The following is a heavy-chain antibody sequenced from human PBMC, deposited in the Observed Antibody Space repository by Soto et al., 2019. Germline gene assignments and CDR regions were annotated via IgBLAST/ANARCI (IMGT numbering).Heavy chain of an antibody. V-gene: IGHV5-51*01. Sequence: LKISCQSSGYTLSNFWIGWVRQLPGKGLEWMGIIYPGDHETRYSPSFHGKVTISADRSINTAYLQWNSLEASDTAFYFCARSPRSSPYFDYWGQGALVTVSS. CDR1: GYTLSNFW. CDR3: ARSPRSSPYFDY. D-gene: IGHD6-13*01. CDR2: IYPGDHET. J-gene: IGHJ4*02.